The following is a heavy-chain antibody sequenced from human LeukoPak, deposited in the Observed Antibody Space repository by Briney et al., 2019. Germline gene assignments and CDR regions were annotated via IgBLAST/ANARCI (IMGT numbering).Heavy chain of an antibody. Sequence: SETLSLTCTVSGDSIGSSTYYGGWIRQPPGKGLEWIGSIYYSGSTYYSPSLKSRVTMSIDTSKNQFSLKLSSVTAADTAIYCCARTSATSDHWGQGALVTVSS. CDR2: IYYSGST. V-gene: IGHV4-39*01. J-gene: IGHJ4*02. CDR3: ARTSATSDH. CDR1: GDSIGSSTYY.